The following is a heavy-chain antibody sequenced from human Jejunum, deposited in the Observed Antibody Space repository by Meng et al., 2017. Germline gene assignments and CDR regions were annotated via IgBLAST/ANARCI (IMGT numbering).Heavy chain of an antibody. CDR3: ARNGAYSADH. CDR1: GASISSGYW. Sequence: QGQLQEPGPGLVEPSGTLSLTCAVSGASISSGYWWSWVRQPPGKGLEWIGEIHHGGDTNYNPSLKSRVTISVDKSNNQYSLRLTSVTAADTAMYYCARNGAYSADHWGQGTLVTVSS. CDR2: IHHGGDT. D-gene: IGHD2-15*01. J-gene: IGHJ4*02. V-gene: IGHV4-4*02.